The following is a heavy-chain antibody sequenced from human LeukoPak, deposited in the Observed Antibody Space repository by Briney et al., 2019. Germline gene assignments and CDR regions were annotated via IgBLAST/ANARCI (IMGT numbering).Heavy chain of an antibody. D-gene: IGHD6-19*01. Sequence: PGGSLRLSCAASGFTFDDYGMSWVRQAPGKGLKGVAFIRSDGSNKYYADSVKGRFTISRDNSKNTLYLQMNSLRAEDTAAYYCARILSSAWGELGYWGQGTLVTVSS. V-gene: IGHV3-30*02. CDR3: ARILSSAWGELGY. CDR1: GFTFDDYG. J-gene: IGHJ4*02. CDR2: IRSDGSNK.